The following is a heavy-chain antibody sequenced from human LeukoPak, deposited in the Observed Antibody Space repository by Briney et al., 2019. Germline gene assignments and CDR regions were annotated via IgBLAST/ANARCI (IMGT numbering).Heavy chain of an antibody. CDR3: ARDHPYYYDSSGYYFNWFDP. D-gene: IGHD3-22*01. CDR2: ISAYNGNT. V-gene: IGHV1-18*01. CDR1: GYTFTSYG. Sequence: ASVKVSCKASGYTFTSYGISWVRQAPGQGLEWMGWISAYNGNTNYAQKLQGRVTMTTDTSTSTAYMELRSLRSDDTAVYYCARDHPYYYDSSGYYFNWFDPWGQGTLVTVSS. J-gene: IGHJ5*02.